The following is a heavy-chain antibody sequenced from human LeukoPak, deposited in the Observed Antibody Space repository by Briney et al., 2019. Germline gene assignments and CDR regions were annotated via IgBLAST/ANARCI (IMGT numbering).Heavy chain of an antibody. J-gene: IGHJ4*02. CDR3: ARGRYGDYAFDY. V-gene: IGHV3-21*01. CDR1: GFTFTTYT. D-gene: IGHD4-17*01. Sequence: KTGGSLRLSCAASGFTFTTYTINWVRQAPGKGLEWVSSISSSGDYIYYADSVKGRFNISRDNAKNSLYLQMNNLRAEDTAVYYCARGRYGDYAFDYWGQGTLLTVSS. CDR2: ISSSGDYI.